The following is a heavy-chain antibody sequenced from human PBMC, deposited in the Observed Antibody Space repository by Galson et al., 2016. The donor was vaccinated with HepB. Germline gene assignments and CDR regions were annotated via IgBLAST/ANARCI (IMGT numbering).Heavy chain of an antibody. J-gene: IGHJ4*02. CDR1: GFSFSNFW. CDR3: TSDGWGATTYY. Sequence: SLRLSCAASGFSFSNFWMSWVRQAPGKGLEWVANIKQAGSEKYYVDSVRGRFTISRDNAENSLFLQMNSLRAEDTAVYYCTSDGWGATTYYWGQGTLVTVSS. CDR2: IKQAGSEK. D-gene: IGHD1-26*01. V-gene: IGHV3-7*01.